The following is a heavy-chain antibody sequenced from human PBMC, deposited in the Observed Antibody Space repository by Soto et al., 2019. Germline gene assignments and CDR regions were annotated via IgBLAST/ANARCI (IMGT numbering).Heavy chain of an antibody. D-gene: IGHD2-2*01. J-gene: IGHJ5*02. V-gene: IGHV1-18*01. CDR2: ISAYNGNT. CDR1: GYTLTSYG. CDR3: ARDSPPIVVVPAATADNWFDP. Sequence: ASVKVSCKSSGYTLTSYGISWVRQAPGQGLEWMGWISAYNGNTNYAQKLQGRVTMTTDTSTSTAYMELSSLRSEDTAVYYCARDSPPIVVVPAATADNWFDPWGQGTLVTVSS.